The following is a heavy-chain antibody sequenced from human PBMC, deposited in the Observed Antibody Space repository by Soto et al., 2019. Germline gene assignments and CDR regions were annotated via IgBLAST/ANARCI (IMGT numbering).Heavy chain of an antibody. V-gene: IGHV3-9*01. J-gene: IGHJ3*02. CDR2: ISWNSGSI. CDR1: GFTFDDYA. CDR3: ANMGLAVAASAFDI. D-gene: IGHD6-19*01. Sequence: GGSLRLSCAASGFTFDDYAMHWFRQAPGKGLEWVSGISWNSGSIGYADSVKGRFTISRDNAKNSLYLQMNSLRAEDTAVYYCANMGLAVAASAFDIWGQGTMVTVSS.